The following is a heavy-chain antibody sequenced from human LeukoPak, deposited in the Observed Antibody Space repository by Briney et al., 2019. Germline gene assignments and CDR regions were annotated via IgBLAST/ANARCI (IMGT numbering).Heavy chain of an antibody. Sequence: GGSLRLSCAASGFTFSTYWMSWVRQAPGKGLEWVANVKQDGSEKYYVDSVKGRFTISRDNAKNSLYLQMNSLRAEDTAVYYCARAQGDFWSGYYSTYFDYWGQGTLVTVSS. V-gene: IGHV3-7*01. CDR2: VKQDGSEK. D-gene: IGHD3-3*01. J-gene: IGHJ4*02. CDR3: ARAQGDFWSGYYSTYFDY. CDR1: GFTFSTYW.